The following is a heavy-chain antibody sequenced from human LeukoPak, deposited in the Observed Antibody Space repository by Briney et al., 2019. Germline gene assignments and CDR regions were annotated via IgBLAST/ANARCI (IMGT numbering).Heavy chain of an antibody. CDR2: IYPGDSDT. J-gene: IGHJ4*02. CDR3: ARSRTDIVATISFDY. Sequence: GESLKLSCKGSGYSFTSYWIGWVRQMPGKGLEWMGIIYPGDSDTRYSPSFQGQVTISADKSISTAYLQWSSLKASDTAMYYCARSRTDIVATISFDYWGQGTLVTVSS. CDR1: GYSFTSYW. D-gene: IGHD5-12*01. V-gene: IGHV5-51*01.